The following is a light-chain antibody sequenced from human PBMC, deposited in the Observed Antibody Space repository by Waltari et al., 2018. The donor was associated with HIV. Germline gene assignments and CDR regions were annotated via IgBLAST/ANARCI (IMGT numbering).Light chain of an antibody. CDR1: SSDVGSYNL. V-gene: IGLV2-23*02. CDR3: CSYAGSSTPFV. CDR2: EVS. Sequence: QSALTQPASVSGSPGQSITISSTGTSSDVGSYNLVSWYQQYPGKVPKLMIYEVSKLPSGVSNRFSGSKSGNTASLTISGLQAEDEADYYCCSYAGSSTPFVFGTATKVTVL. J-gene: IGLJ1*01.